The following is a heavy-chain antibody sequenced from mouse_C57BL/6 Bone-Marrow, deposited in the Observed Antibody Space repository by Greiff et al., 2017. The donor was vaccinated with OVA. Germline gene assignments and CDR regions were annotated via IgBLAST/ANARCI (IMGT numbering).Heavy chain of an antibody. Sequence: QVQLQQSGAELVRPGASVTLSCKASGYTFTDYEMHWVKQTPVHGLEWIGAIDPETGGTAYNQKFKGKAILTADKSSSTAYMELRSLTSEDSAVYYCTKYSNYGGGYFDCWGQGTTLTVSS. V-gene: IGHV1-15*01. CDR2: IDPETGGT. CDR1: GYTFTDYE. D-gene: IGHD2-5*01. J-gene: IGHJ2*01. CDR3: TKYSNYGGGYFDC.